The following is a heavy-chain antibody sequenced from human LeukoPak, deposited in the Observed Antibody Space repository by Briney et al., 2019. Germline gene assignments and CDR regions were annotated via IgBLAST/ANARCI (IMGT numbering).Heavy chain of an antibody. D-gene: IGHD4-17*01. CDR1: GYTFTSHG. Sequence: GASVKVSCKASGYTFTSHGISWVRQAPGQGLEWMGRINPNSGGTNYAQKFQGRVTMTRDTSISTAYMELSRLRSDDTAVYYCARDYGDEYNWFDPWGQGTLVTVSS. V-gene: IGHV1-2*02. CDR2: INPNSGGT. J-gene: IGHJ5*02. CDR3: ARDYGDEYNWFDP.